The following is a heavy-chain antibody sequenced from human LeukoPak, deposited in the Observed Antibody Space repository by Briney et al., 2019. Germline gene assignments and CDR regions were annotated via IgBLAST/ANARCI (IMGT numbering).Heavy chain of an antibody. CDR2: INTNTGNP. D-gene: IGHD6-19*01. V-gene: IGHV7-4-1*02. Sequence: GASVKVSCKASGYTFTSYAMNWVRQAPGQGLEWMGWINTNTGNPTYAQGFTGRFVFSLDTSVSTAYLQISSLKAEDTAVYYCARGTDLYSSGWYFLRGDPSPAMFDYWGQGTLVTVSS. CDR3: ARGTDLYSSGWYFLRGDPSPAMFDY. CDR1: GYTFTSYA. J-gene: IGHJ4*02.